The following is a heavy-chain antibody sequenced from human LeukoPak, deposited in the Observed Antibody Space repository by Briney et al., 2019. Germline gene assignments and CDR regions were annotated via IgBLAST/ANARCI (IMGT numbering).Heavy chain of an antibody. CDR3: ARDLEEDSGSYGARYYYYMDV. CDR1: GYTFTGYY. D-gene: IGHD1-26*01. CDR2: INPNSGGT. J-gene: IGHJ6*03. Sequence: ASVKVSCKASGYTFTGYYMHWVRQAPGQGLEWMGRINPNSGGTNYAQKLQGRVTMTRDTSISTAYMELSRLGSDDTAVYYCARDLEEDSGSYGARYYYYMDVWGKGTTVTVSS. V-gene: IGHV1-2*06.